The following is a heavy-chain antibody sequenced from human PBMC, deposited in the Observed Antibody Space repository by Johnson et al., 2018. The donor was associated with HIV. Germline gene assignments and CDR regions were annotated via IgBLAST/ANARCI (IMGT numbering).Heavy chain of an antibody. CDR3: AKTQNSRMVVGSVFNN. D-gene: IGHD3-10*01. CDR1: GFTFAAYT. V-gene: IGHV3-43*01. Sequence: QLVESGGVVVQPGGSLRISCVASGFTFAAYTMHWVRQAPGWGLEWVSLVSWDGDSPYYADSAKGRFHNSRDNSKNSLYLQMNRLRTEDTAVYYCAKTQNSRMVVGSVFNNWGQGTMVTVSS. CDR2: VSWDGDSP. J-gene: IGHJ3*02.